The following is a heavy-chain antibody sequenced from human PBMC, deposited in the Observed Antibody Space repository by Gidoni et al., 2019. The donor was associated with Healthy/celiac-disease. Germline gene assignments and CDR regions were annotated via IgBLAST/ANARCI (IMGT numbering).Heavy chain of an antibody. D-gene: IGHD2-15*01. J-gene: IGHJ5*02. Sequence: VQLAQSGAEVKKPGTSGKVSGRASGAPSSSDAIGWVRQAPGQGLEWMGGIIPIFGTANYAQKFQGRVTITADQSTSPAYTELSSLRSEDPAVYYCARVDCSGGSCYPKYKWFDPWGQGTLVTVSS. CDR2: IIPIFGTA. CDR1: GAPSSSDA. CDR3: ARVDCSGGSCYPKYKWFDP. V-gene: IGHV1-69*01.